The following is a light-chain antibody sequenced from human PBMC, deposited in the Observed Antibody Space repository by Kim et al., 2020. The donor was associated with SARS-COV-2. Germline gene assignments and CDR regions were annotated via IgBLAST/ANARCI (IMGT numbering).Light chain of an antibody. CDR2: SAS. CDR1: RSVSSTY. CDR3: QQCGSSPQT. Sequence: SPGERATLSCRASRSVSSTYLAWYQQKPGQAPRLLIYSASSRATDVPDRFSGSGSGTDFTLTINRLEPEDFAVYYCQQCGSSPQTFGQGTKVDIK. V-gene: IGKV3-20*01. J-gene: IGKJ1*01.